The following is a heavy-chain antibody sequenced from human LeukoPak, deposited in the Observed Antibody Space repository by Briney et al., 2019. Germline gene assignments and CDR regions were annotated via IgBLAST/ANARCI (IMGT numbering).Heavy chain of an antibody. CDR1: GYSISSGYH. V-gene: IGHV4-38-2*02. J-gene: IGHJ4*02. D-gene: IGHD3-22*01. Sequence: SETLSLTCTVSGYSISSGYHWGWIRQPPGKGLEWIGSIYHSGSTYYNPSLKSRVTISVDTSKNQFSLKLRSVTAADTAVYYCARASYSYDINGWVPFDYWGQGTLVTVSS. CDR3: ARASYSYDINGWVPFDY. CDR2: IYHSGST.